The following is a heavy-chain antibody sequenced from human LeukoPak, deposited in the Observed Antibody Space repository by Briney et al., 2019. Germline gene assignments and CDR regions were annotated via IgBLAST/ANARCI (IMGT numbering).Heavy chain of an antibody. D-gene: IGHD3-22*01. Sequence: GESLKISCKGSGYSFTSYWIGWVRQMPGKGLEWMGIIYPGDSDTRYSPSFQGQVTISADKSISTAYLQWSSLKASDTAMYYCARQAFDYDSSGYYFFDYWGQGTLVTVSS. CDR3: ARQAFDYDSSGYYFFDY. CDR2: IYPGDSDT. J-gene: IGHJ4*02. V-gene: IGHV5-51*01. CDR1: GYSFTSYW.